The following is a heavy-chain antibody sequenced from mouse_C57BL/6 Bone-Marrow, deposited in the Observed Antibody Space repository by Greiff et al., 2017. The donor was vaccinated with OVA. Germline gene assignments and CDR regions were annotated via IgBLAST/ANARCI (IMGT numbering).Heavy chain of an antibody. D-gene: IGHD1-2*01. V-gene: IGHV1-47*01. J-gene: IGHJ2*01. CDR1: GYPFPPYP. Sequence: QVHVKQSGAELVKPGASVRMSCKASGYPFPPYPQGGRKQNHGKSLEWIGNFHPYNDDTKYNEKFKGKATLTVEKSSSTVYLELSRLTSDDSAVYYCARRLLRPDYWGQGTTLTVSS. CDR3: ARRLLRPDY. CDR2: FHPYNDDT.